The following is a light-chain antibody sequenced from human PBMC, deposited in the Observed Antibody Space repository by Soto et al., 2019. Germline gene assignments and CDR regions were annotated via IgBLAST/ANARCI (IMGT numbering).Light chain of an antibody. Sequence: DIQMTQSRSTLSASVGDRVAITCWASQSISNSLAWYQQKSGKPPKLLIYQASTLQTGVPSRFSGSGFGTEFTLSIDNLQPDDFATYYCQHYKSYPFTFGPGTQVDFK. J-gene: IGKJ3*01. CDR3: QHYKSYPFT. CDR1: QSISNS. V-gene: IGKV1-5*03. CDR2: QAS.